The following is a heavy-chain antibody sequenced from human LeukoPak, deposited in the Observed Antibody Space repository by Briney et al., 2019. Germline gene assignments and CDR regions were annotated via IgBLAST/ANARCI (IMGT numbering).Heavy chain of an antibody. Sequence: GGSLRLSCAASGFTFDDYTMHWVRQAPGKGLEWVSLISWDGGSTYYAASVKGRFTISRDNSKNTLYLQMNSLRAEDTAVYYCAKGRAGNYYYDSSDYWGQGTLVTVSS. D-gene: IGHD3-22*01. V-gene: IGHV3-43*01. J-gene: IGHJ4*02. CDR1: GFTFDDYT. CDR3: AKGRAGNYYYDSSDY. CDR2: ISWDGGST.